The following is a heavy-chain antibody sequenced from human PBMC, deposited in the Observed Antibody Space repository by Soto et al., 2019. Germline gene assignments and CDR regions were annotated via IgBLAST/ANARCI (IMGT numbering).Heavy chain of an antibody. CDR3: GKDRYYDSRIIDS. V-gene: IGHV3-23*01. CDR1: GFTFINYA. J-gene: IGHJ4*02. CDR2: LSGSGGFT. D-gene: IGHD3-22*01. Sequence: PGGSLGLSCAVSGFTFINYAMSWVRQAPGKGLEWVASLSGSGGFTEHADSVKGRFSISRDNSKNTLFLQMNGLRVDDTAVYYCGKDRYYDSRIIDSWGSGTLVTVSS.